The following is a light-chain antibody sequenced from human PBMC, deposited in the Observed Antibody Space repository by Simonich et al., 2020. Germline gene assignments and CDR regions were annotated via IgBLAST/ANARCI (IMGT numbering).Light chain of an antibody. V-gene: IGKV1-39*01. CDR3: QQSYSTLSIT. CDR1: QSISSY. CDR2: AVS. Sequence: DIQMTQSPSSLSESVGDRVTITCRASQSISSYLNWYQQKPGKAPKLLIYAVSKLQSGVPSRFSGSGSGTDFTLTISSLQPEDFATYYCQQSYSTLSITFGQGTRLEIK. J-gene: IGKJ5*01.